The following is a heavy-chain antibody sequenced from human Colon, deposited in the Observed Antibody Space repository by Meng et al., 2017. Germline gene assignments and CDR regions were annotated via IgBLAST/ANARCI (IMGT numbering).Heavy chain of an antibody. Sequence: GGSLRLSCAASGFTFSNFAMSWVRQAPGKGLEWVSGTSGSGGSAYYADSVKGRFAISRDNSKNTLYLQMNSLRAEDTAVYYCAKGSYTDSYEVCHWGQGTLVTVSS. D-gene: IGHD5-18*01. V-gene: IGHV3-23*01. J-gene: IGHJ4*02. CDR1: GFTFSNFA. CDR2: TSGSGGSA. CDR3: AKGSYTDSYEVCH.